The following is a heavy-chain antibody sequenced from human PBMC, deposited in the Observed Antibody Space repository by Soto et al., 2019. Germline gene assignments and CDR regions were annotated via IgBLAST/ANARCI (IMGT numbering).Heavy chain of an antibody. CDR1: GGTFSSYT. V-gene: IGHV1-69*02. J-gene: IGHJ5*02. CDR3: ARSFIAAAAGWFDP. D-gene: IGHD6-13*01. Sequence: ASVKVSCKASGGTFSSYTISWVRQAPGQGLEWMGRIIPILGIANYAQKFQGRVTITADKSTSTAYMELSSLRSEDTAVYYCARSFIAAAAGWFDPWGQGTLVTVSS. CDR2: IIPILGIA.